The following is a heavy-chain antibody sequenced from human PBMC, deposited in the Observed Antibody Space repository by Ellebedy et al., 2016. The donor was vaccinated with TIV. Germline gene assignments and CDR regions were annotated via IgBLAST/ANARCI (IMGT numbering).Heavy chain of an antibody. CDR2: IIPIFGTA. V-gene: IGHV1-69*13. CDR3: ATVVVAVAGTEFDY. Sequence: SVKVSXKASGGTFSSYAISWVRQAPGQGLEWMGGIIPIFGTANYAQKFQGRVTITADESTSTAYMELSSLRSEDTAVYYCATVVVAVAGTEFDYWGQGTLVTVSS. D-gene: IGHD6-19*01. CDR1: GGTFSSYA. J-gene: IGHJ4*02.